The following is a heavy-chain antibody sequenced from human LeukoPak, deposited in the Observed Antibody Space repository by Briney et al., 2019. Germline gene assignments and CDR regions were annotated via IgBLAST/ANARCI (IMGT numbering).Heavy chain of an antibody. V-gene: IGHV3-7*01. J-gene: IGHJ5*02. CDR1: GFTFTNYW. CDR3: ARGRGPYGWFDP. CDR2: IKEGGSEK. Sequence: SGGSLRLSCAASGFTFTNYWMSWVRQAPGKGLEWVASIKEGGSEKYYVDSVKGRFTISRDNAKNTLYLQMNSLRVEDTAVYYCARGRGPYGWFDPWGQGTLVTVSS. D-gene: IGHD3-10*01.